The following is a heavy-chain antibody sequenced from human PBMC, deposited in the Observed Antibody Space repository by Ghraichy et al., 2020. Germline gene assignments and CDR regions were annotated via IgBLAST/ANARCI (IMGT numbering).Heavy chain of an antibody. V-gene: IGHV4-39*01. D-gene: IGHD3-22*01. CDR2: IYYSGST. Sequence: SQTLSLTCTVSGGSISSSSYYWGWIRQPPGKGLEWIGSIYYSGSTYYNPSLKSRVTISVDTSKNQFSLKLSSVTAADTAVYYCARPRLYDSSGYYYGVDAFDIWGQGTMVTVSS. CDR3: ARPRLYDSSGYYYGVDAFDI. J-gene: IGHJ3*02. CDR1: GGSISSSSYY.